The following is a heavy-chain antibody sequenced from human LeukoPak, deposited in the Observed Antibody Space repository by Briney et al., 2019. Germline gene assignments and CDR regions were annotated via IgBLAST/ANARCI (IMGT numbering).Heavy chain of an antibody. CDR2: IYPGDPDT. D-gene: IGHD3-9*01. CDR1: GYSLTNYW. V-gene: IGHV5-51*01. Sequence: GESLKISCKGSGYSLTNYWIGWARQMPGKGLEWMGIIYPGDPDTRYSPSFQGQVTISADKSISTAYLQWSSLKASDTAIYYCARSWVTGYGTVLDYWGQGTLVTVSS. CDR3: ARSWVTGYGTVLDY. J-gene: IGHJ4*02.